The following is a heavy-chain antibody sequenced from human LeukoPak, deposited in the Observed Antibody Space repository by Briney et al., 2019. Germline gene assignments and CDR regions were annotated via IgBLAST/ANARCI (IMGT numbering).Heavy chain of an antibody. V-gene: IGHV1-8*01. CDR3: ARGRRSWFDP. CDR1: GYTFTSHV. Sequence: ASVKVSCKASGYTFTSHVINGVRQATGQGLEWMGWMNPNSGNTGYAQKFQGRVTMTRNTSISTAYMELSSLRSEDTAVYYCARGRRSWFDPWGQGTLVTVSS. J-gene: IGHJ5*02. CDR2: MNPNSGNT.